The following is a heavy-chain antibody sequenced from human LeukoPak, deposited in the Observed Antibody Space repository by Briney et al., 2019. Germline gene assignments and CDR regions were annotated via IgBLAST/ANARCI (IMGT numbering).Heavy chain of an antibody. D-gene: IGHD3-22*01. J-gene: IGHJ4*02. CDR3: ATPARYYDSSGYFYYY. V-gene: IGHV4-39*01. CDR2: VYYSGNT. Sequence: PSETLSLTCTVSGGSISSYYWGWIRQPPGKGLEWIGSVYYSGNTYYNPSLKSRVTISVDTSKNQFSLKLSSVTAADTAVYYCATPARYYDSSGYFYYYWGQGTLVTVSS. CDR1: GGSISSYY.